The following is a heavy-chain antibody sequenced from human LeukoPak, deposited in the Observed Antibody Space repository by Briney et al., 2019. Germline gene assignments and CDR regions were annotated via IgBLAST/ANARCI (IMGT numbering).Heavy chain of an antibody. CDR3: AHYCSGSCYSGYS. V-gene: IGHV3-23*01. J-gene: IGHJ4*02. CDR2: ISAIGGST. CDR1: GFTFSTYA. Sequence: PGGSLRLSCAASGFTFSTYAMMSWVRQARGKGLEWVATISAIGGSTYYADSVKGRFTISRDNSKSTLYLHMNSLTVEDTAIYYCAHYCSGSCYSGYSWGQGTLVTVSS. D-gene: IGHD3-22*01.